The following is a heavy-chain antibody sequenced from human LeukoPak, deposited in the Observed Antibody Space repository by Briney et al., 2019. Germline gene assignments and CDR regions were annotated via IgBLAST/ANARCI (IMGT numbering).Heavy chain of an antibody. Sequence: SSETLSLTCTVSGGSMSSYYWSWIRQPPGKGLEWIGFIYYSGSTNYNPSLKSRVTISVDTSKNQFSLKLSSVTAADTAVYYCARDFNWNDVGIDYWGQGTLVTVSS. CDR2: IYYSGST. V-gene: IGHV4-59*01. D-gene: IGHD1-20*01. CDR3: ARDFNWNDVGIDY. J-gene: IGHJ4*02. CDR1: GGSMSSYY.